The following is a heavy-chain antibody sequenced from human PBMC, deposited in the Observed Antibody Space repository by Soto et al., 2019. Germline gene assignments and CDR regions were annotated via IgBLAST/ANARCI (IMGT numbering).Heavy chain of an antibody. CDR2: IYPDDSDI. CDR3: ASRDIDYYYGLDV. D-gene: IGHD2-15*01. CDR1: GYSFTSYW. Sequence: PGESLKISCKGSGYSFTSYWIGWVRQMSGKGLEWLGIIYPDDSDIRYSPSFQGQVTISADRSISTAYLQWSSLKASDTAMYYCASRDIDYYYGLDVWGQGTSVTVSS. J-gene: IGHJ6*02. V-gene: IGHV5-51*01.